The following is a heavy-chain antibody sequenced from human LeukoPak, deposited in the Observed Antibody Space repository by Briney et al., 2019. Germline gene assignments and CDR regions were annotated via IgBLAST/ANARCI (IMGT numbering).Heavy chain of an antibody. D-gene: IGHD3-3*01. CDR1: GGTIHGGYFY. V-gene: IGHV4-4*07. Sequence: SETLSLTCTASGGTIHGGYFYWRWVRQPAGKGLEWIGRVDASGSTNYNPSLKSRITMSVDTSKNLFSLKMSSVTAADTAVYYCARGQSHYDFWSGYYHWGEGTLVT. CDR3: ARGQSHYDFWSGYYH. CDR2: VDASGST. J-gene: IGHJ5*02.